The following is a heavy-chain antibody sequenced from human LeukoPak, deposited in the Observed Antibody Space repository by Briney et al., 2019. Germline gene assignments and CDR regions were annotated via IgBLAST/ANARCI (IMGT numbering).Heavy chain of an antibody. CDR1: GVSISSYY. V-gene: IGHV4-59*01. CDR2: IYYSGST. CDR3: ARSGSWYTNWFDP. J-gene: IGHJ5*02. D-gene: IGHD6-13*01. Sequence: SETLSLTCTVSGVSISSYYWSWIRQPPGKGLEWIGYIYYSGSTNYNPSLKSRVTISVDTSKNQFSLKLSSVTAADTAVYYCARSGSWYTNWFDPWGQGTLVTVSS.